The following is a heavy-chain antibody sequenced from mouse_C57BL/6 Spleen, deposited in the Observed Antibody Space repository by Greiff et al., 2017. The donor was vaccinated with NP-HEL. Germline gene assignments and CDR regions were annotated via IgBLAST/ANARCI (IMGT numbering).Heavy chain of an antibody. CDR1: GFTFSSYA. J-gene: IGHJ4*01. CDR2: ISDGGSYT. V-gene: IGHV5-4*03. Sequence: DVKLVESGGGLVKPGGSLKLSCAASGFTFSSYAMSWVRQTPEKRLEWVATISDGGSYTYYPDNVKGRFTISRDNAKNNLYLQMSHLKSEDTAMYYCAPRIYYAMDYWGQGTSVTVSS. CDR3: APRIYYAMDY.